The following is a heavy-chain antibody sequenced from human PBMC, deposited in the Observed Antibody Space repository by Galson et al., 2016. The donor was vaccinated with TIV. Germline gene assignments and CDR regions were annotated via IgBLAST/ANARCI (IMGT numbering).Heavy chain of an antibody. J-gene: IGHJ2*01. Sequence: SVKVSCKASGYIFNNYYLHWVRQAPGQGLEWMGWINPDSGVTNYAQRFQGRVTMTGDTSISTAYMELSRLRSDDTAVYYCARVVRRCLEWSDYWYFDFWGRGTLVTVSS. CDR3: ARVVRRCLEWSDYWYFDF. V-gene: IGHV1-2*02. CDR2: INPDSGVT. CDR1: GYIFNNYY. D-gene: IGHD3-3*01.